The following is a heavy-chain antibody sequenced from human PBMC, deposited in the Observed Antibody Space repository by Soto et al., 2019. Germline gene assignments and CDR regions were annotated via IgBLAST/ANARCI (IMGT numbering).Heavy chain of an antibody. Sequence: PGVSLTLSCVACGLTFSSYGMYWVRQTPGKGLEWVAVIRYDGSNKYYADSVEGRFTISRDNSKNTLYLQMTSLRAEDPAVYYCSKEGALVCGGNNAFDIWGQGTMVTVSS. CDR1: GLTFSSYG. J-gene: IGHJ3*02. D-gene: IGHD3-16*01. V-gene: IGHV3-33*06. CDR3: SKEGALVCGGNNAFDI. CDR2: IRYDGSNK.